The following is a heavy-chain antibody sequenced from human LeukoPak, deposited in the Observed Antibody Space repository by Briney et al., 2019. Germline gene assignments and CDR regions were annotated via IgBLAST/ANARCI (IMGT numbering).Heavy chain of an antibody. Sequence: PGGSLRLSCAASGFTFSSYSMNWVRHAPGKALEWFSSISSSSSYIYYADSVKGRFPISRDNAKNSLYLQMNSLRAEDTAVYYCARERGYSKNNWFAPWGQGTLVTVSS. V-gene: IGHV3-21*01. D-gene: IGHD4-11*01. J-gene: IGHJ5*02. CDR1: GFTFSSYS. CDR3: ARERGYSKNNWFAP. CDR2: ISSSSSYI.